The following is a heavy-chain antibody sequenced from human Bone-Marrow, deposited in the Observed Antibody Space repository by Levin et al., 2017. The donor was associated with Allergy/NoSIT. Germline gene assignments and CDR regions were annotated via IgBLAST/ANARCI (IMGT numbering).Heavy chain of an antibody. V-gene: IGHV3-23*01. CDR3: AKCTGDYYYYGMDV. D-gene: IGHD1-14*01. J-gene: IGHJ6*02. CDR1: GFTFSSYV. CDR2: ISGSGGST. Sequence: ASVKVSCAASGFTFSSYVMSWVRQAPGKGLEWVSAISGSGGSTYYADSEKGRFTISRDNSKNTVYLQMNSLRGEDTAIYYCAKCTGDYYYYGMDVWGQGTTVTVSS.